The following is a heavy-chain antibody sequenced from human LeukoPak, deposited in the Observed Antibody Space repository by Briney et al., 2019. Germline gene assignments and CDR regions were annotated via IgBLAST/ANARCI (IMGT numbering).Heavy chain of an antibody. V-gene: IGHV4-31*03. D-gene: IGHD5-24*01. Sequence: SLTLSLTCTVSGGSISSGGYYWSWIRQHPGKGLEWIGYIYYSGSTYYNPSLKSRVTISVDTSKNQFSLKLSSVTAADTAVYYCARDGREMDTTYWGQGTLVTVSS. CDR3: ARDGREMDTTY. CDR2: IYYSGST. J-gene: IGHJ4*02. CDR1: GGSISSGGYY.